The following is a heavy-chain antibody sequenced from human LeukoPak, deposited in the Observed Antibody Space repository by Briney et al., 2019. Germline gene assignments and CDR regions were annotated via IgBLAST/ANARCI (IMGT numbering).Heavy chain of an antibody. CDR3: ARDRGYPDGFDI. CDR2: IYYSGST. Sequence: PSETLSLTCTVSGASISNYYWSWIRQPPGKGLEWIGYIYYSGSTNYNPSLNSRVTISVDKSKSQLSLKLSSVTAADAAVYYCARDRGYPDGFDIWGQGTMVTVSS. D-gene: IGHD3-10*01. J-gene: IGHJ3*02. V-gene: IGHV4-59*01. CDR1: GASISNYY.